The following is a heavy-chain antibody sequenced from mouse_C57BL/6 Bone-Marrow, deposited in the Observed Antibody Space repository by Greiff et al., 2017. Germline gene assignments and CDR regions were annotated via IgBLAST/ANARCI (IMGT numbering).Heavy chain of an antibody. V-gene: IGHV1-26*01. CDR1: GYTFTDYY. D-gene: IGHD2-3*01. CDR3: ARSDGYYVGFAY. J-gene: IGHJ3*01. Sequence: VQLQQSGPELVKPGASVKISCKASGYTFTDYYMNWVKQSHGKSLEWIGDINPNNGGTSYNQKFKGKATLTVDKSSSTAYMELRSLTSEDSAVYYCARSDGYYVGFAYWGQGTLVTVSA. CDR2: INPNNGGT.